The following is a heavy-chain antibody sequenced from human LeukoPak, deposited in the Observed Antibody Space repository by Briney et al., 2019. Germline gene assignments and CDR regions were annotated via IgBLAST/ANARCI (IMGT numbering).Heavy chain of an antibody. Sequence: GGSLRLSCAASGFTFSTYAMTWVRQAPGKGLEWVSSISGSGGNTQYAESVQGRVTISRDNSKNTLYLQIYGLRAEDTAIYFCAKDAVADHYYYFYGMGVWGKGTTVTVSS. CDR2: ISGSGGNT. V-gene: IGHV3-23*01. J-gene: IGHJ6*04. CDR3: AKDAVADHYYYFYGMGV. D-gene: IGHD6-19*01. CDR1: GFTFSTYA.